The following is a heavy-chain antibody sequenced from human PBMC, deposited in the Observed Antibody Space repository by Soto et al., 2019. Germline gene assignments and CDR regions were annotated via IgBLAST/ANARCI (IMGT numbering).Heavy chain of an antibody. V-gene: IGHV3-23*01. D-gene: IGHD2-15*01. Sequence: LRLSCAASGFTFSSYAMSWVRQAPGKGLEWVSAISGSGGSTYYADSVKGRFTISRDNSKNTLYLQMNSLRAEDTAVYYCARTIVVVVAARDRYFDYWGQGTLVTVSS. CDR3: ARTIVVVVAARDRYFDY. CDR2: ISGSGGST. CDR1: GFTFSSYA. J-gene: IGHJ4*02.